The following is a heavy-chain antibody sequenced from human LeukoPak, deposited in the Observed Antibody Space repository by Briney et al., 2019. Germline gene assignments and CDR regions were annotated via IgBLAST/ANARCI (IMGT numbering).Heavy chain of an antibody. Sequence: ASVKVSCKASGYTFTSYAMNWVRQAPGQGLEWMGWINTNTGNPTYAQGFTGRFVFSLDTSVSTAYLQISSLKAEDTAVYYCARADLSGTLYYYDSSGANWFDPWGQGTLVTVSS. J-gene: IGHJ5*02. V-gene: IGHV7-4-1*02. CDR1: GYTFTSYA. CDR3: ARADLSGTLYYYDSSGANWFDP. CDR2: INTNTGNP. D-gene: IGHD3-22*01.